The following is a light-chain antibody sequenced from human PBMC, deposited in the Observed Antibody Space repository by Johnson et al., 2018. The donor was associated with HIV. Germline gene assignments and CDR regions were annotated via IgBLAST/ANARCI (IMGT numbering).Light chain of an antibody. J-gene: IGLJ1*01. CDR1: SSNIGSND. CDR2: ENN. V-gene: IGLV1-51*02. CDR3: ATWDRSLTIGGV. Sequence: QSVLTQPPSVSAAPGQKVTVSCSGSSSNIGSNDVSWYQQFPGAAPKLLIYENNKRPSGIPDRFSGSKSGTSATLGITGLQTGDEAAYYCATWDRSLTIGGVVGTGTKVAV.